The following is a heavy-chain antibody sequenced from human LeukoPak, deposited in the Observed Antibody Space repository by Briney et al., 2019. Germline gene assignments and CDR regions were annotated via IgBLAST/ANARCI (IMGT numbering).Heavy chain of an antibody. V-gene: IGHV1-18*01. CDR2: ISAYNGNT. J-gene: IGHJ4*02. CDR3: ARDGLYCSGGSCPGLRY. CDR1: GYSFTTYG. Sequence: GASVKVSCKASGYSFTTYGIDWVRQAPGQGLEWMGWISAYNGNTNYAQKLQGRVTMTTDTSTSTAYMELRSLRSDDTAVYYCARDGLYCSGGSCPGLRYWGQGTLVTVSS. D-gene: IGHD2-15*01.